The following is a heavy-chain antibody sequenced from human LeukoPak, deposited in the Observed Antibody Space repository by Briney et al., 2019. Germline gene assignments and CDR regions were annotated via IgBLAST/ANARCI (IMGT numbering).Heavy chain of an antibody. J-gene: IGHJ4*02. V-gene: IGHV3-23*01. D-gene: IGHD5-24*01. CDR2: ISNNGGYT. Sequence: QPGGSLRLSCAASGFTFSSSAMSWVRQAPGKGLEWVSAISNNGGYTYYADSVQGRFTISRDNSKNTLYLQMNSLRAEDTAVYYCASRGRWLQSPIDYWGQGTLVTVSS. CDR3: ASRGRWLQSPIDY. CDR1: GFTFSSSA.